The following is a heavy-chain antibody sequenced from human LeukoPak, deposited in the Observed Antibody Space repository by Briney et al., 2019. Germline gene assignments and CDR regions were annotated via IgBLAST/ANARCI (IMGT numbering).Heavy chain of an antibody. CDR2: IYHSGST. D-gene: IGHD5-18*01. J-gene: IGHJ4*02. CDR3: ARDKRGSVRSWIHYYFDY. Sequence: PSETLSLTCAVSGGSISSSNWWSWVRQPPGKGLEWIGEIYHSGSTNYNPSLKSRVTISVDKSKNQFSLKLSSVTAADTAVYYCARDKRGSVRSWIHYYFDYWGQGTLVTVSS. CDR1: GGSISSSNW. V-gene: IGHV4-4*02.